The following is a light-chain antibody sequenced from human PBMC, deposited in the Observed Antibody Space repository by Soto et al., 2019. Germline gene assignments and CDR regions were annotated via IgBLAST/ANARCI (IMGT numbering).Light chain of an antibody. CDR1: SGHSNYA. Sequence: QPVLTQSPSASASLGASVKLTCTLSSGHSNYAIAWHQQRPEKGPRYLMKLSPDGSHSKGDGIPDRFSGSSSGAERYLTISSLQSEDEADYCCHTWGTGIVVFGGGTKVTVL. V-gene: IGLV4-69*01. CDR3: HTWGTGIVV. J-gene: IGLJ2*01. CDR2: LSPDGSH.